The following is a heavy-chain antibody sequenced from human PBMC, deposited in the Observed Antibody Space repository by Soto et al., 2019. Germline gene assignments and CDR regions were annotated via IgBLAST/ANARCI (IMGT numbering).Heavy chain of an antibody. V-gene: IGHV4-39*01. J-gene: IGHJ5*01. CDR3: ARRPLKSSGWYDW. CDR2: VAYTGST. D-gene: IGHD6-19*01. CDR1: GVSLTSSTYY. Sequence: QMQLQESGPGLVKPSETLSLTCTVSGVSLTSSTYYWGWVRQPPGEGLEWIGSVAYTGSTYDNPSLKSRVTISIDTPKNQISLNLTSVTAADTAMYYCARRPLKSSGWYDWWGQGTLVTVSS.